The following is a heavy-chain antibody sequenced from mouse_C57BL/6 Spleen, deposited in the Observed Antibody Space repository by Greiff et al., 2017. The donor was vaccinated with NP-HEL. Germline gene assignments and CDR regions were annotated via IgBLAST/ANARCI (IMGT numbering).Heavy chain of an antibody. D-gene: IGHD2-3*01. J-gene: IGHJ4*01. V-gene: IGHV2-4*01. CDR1: GFSLTSYG. CDR3: AKGDDGFFYAMDY. CDR2: IWSGGST. Sequence: VKLVESGPGLVQPSQSLSITCTVSGFSLTSYGVHWVRQPPGKGLEWLGVIWSGGSTDYNAAFISRLSISKDNSKSQVFFKMNSLQADDTAIYYCAKGDDGFFYAMDYWGQGTSVTVSS.